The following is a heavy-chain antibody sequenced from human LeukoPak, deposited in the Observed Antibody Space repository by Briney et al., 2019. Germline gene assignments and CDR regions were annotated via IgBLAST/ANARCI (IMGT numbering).Heavy chain of an antibody. V-gene: IGHV4-34*01. CDR1: GGSFSGYY. CDR3: ASSPGGAYYYYYYMDV. J-gene: IGHJ6*03. D-gene: IGHD3-10*01. CDR2: INHSGST. Sequence: SETLSLTCAVYGGSFSGYYWSWIRQPPGKGLEWIGEINHSGSTNYNPSLKSRVTISVDTSKNQFSLKLSSVTAADTAVYYCASSPGGAYYYYYYMDVWGKGTTVTVSS.